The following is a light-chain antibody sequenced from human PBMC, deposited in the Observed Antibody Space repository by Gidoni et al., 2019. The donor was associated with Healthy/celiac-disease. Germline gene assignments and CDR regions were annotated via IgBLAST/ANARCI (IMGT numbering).Light chain of an antibody. CDR2: SNN. CDR3: AAWDDSLNGWV. V-gene: IGLV1-44*01. Sequence: QSVLPQPPSAPGTPGQTATIYSSGSSSNIRRTTVNWYQQLPGPAPKLLIYSNNQRPSGFPDRFSGSKSGTSASLAISGLQSEDEADYYCAAWDDSLNGWVFGGGTKLTVL. J-gene: IGLJ3*02. CDR1: SSNIRRTT.